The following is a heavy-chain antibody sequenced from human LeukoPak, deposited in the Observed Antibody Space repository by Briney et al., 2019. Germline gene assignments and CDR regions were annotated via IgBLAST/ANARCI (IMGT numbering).Heavy chain of an antibody. D-gene: IGHD1-1*01. V-gene: IGHV1-18*01. CDR1: GYAFSNYD. Sequence: ASVKVSCKASGYAFSNYDITWVRQAPGQGLEWMGWINAYNGNTNYAQKLQGRVTMTTDTSTSTAYMELRSLRFDDTAVYYCARRQGTTLSFDYWGQGTLVTVSS. CDR2: INAYNGNT. CDR3: ARRQGTTLSFDY. J-gene: IGHJ4*02.